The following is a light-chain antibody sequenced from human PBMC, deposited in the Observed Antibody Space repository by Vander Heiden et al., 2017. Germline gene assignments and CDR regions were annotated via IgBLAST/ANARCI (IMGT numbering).Light chain of an antibody. J-gene: IGKJ2*01. CDR1: QTISSH. Sequence: DIQMSQSPSSVSASVGDSVTIACRASQTISSHLNWYQQKPGKAPKLLNYAASTLQSGVPSRFSGSGSGTDFTLTISSLQPEDVATYYCQQSYSTPRYTFGQGTKLEIK. CDR2: AAS. V-gene: IGKV1-39*01. CDR3: QQSYSTPRYT.